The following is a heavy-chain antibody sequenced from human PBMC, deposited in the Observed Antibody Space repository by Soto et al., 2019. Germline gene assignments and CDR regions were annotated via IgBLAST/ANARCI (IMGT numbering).Heavy chain of an antibody. Sequence: QVQLVQSGAEVKKPGASVKVSCKASGYTFTSYAMHWVRQAPGQRLEWMGWLNAGNGNTKYSQKFQGRVTITRDTSASTAYMELSSLRSEDTAVYYCASSHALYYYYGMDVWGQGTTVTVSS. CDR3: ASSHALYYYYGMDV. J-gene: IGHJ6*02. V-gene: IGHV1-3*01. D-gene: IGHD2-2*01. CDR1: GYTFTSYA. CDR2: LNAGNGNT.